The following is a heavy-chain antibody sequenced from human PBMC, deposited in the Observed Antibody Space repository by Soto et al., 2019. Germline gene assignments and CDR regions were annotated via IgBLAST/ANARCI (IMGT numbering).Heavy chain of an antibody. CDR1: GGTFSIYA. CDR2: IIPIFVTA. V-gene: IGHV1-69*13. Sequence: SVKVSCKASGGTFSIYAISWVRQAPGQGLEWMGGIIPIFVTANYAQKFQGRVTITADESTSTAYMELSSLRSEDTAVYYCANRYNWNYGPFDPWGQGTLVTVYS. CDR3: ANRYNWNYGPFDP. D-gene: IGHD1-7*01. J-gene: IGHJ5*02.